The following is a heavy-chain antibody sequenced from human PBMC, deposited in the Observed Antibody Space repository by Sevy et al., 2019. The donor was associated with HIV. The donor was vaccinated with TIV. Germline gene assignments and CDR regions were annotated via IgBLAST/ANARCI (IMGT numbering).Heavy chain of an antibody. CDR2: INQEGREK. D-gene: IGHD2-8*01. Sequence: GGSLRLSCVASEFSFKSYWMSWVRQAPGKGLEWVANINQEGREKHYVGSVKGRFTISRENGKNSMYMQMNSLRVEDTAVYNCVSTGVDADTYPYDYGMDVWGQGTTVTVSS. CDR3: VSTGVDADTYPYDYGMDV. V-gene: IGHV3-7*03. CDR1: EFSFKSYW. J-gene: IGHJ6*02.